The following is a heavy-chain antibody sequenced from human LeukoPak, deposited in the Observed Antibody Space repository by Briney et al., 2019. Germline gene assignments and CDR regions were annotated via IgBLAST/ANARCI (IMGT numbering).Heavy chain of an antibody. D-gene: IGHD3-10*01. CDR3: ARGSSGSDSFDY. CDR2: IYYSGST. V-gene: IGHV4-31*03. Sequence: SETLSLTCTVSGGSISSGGYYWSWIRQHPGKGLEWIGYIYYSGSTYYNPSLKSRVTISVDTSKNQFSLKMSSVTAADTAVYYCARGSSGSDSFDYWGQGTLVTVSS. CDR1: GGSISSGGYY. J-gene: IGHJ4*02.